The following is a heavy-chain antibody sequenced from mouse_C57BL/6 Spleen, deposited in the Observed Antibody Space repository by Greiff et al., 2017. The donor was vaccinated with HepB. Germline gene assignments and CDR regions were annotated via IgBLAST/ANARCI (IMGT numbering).Heavy chain of an antibody. Sequence: QVQLQQPGAELVKPGASVKLSCKASGYTFTSYWMHWVKQRPGQGLEWIGMIHPNSGSTNYNEKFKSKATLTVDKSSSTAYMQLSSLTSEDSAVYYCARSLGDYGSSYPAWFAYWGQGTLVTVSA. CDR1: GYTFTSYW. CDR3: ARSLGDYGSSYPAWFAY. D-gene: IGHD1-1*01. V-gene: IGHV1-64*01. J-gene: IGHJ3*01. CDR2: IHPNSGST.